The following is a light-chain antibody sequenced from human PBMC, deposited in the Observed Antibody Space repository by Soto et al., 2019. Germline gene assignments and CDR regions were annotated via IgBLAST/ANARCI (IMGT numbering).Light chain of an antibody. CDR3: SSQAGSYPLL. CDR2: DVF. J-gene: IGLJ7*01. CDR1: SSDVGGYEY. Sequence: QSALTQPRSVSGSPGQSVTISCTGTSSDVGGYEYVSWYQQHPGKAPKLIIYDVFKRPSGVPGRFSASKSGNTASLTISGLQAEDEADYHCSSQAGSYPLLFGGGTQLTVL. V-gene: IGLV2-11*01.